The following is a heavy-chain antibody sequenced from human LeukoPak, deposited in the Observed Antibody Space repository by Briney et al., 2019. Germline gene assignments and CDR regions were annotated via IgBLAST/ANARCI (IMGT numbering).Heavy chain of an antibody. CDR2: VITIFGTA. CDR1: GGTFSSYA. CDR3: ASRYGSGSYIYYYYMDV. D-gene: IGHD3-10*01. J-gene: IGHJ6*03. Sequence: SVKLSCKASGGTFSSYAISWVRQAPAQGLEWTGGVITIFGTANYAQKFQGRVTITTDESTTTAYMELSSLRSEDTAVYYCASRYGSGSYIYYYYMDVWGKGTTVTVSS. V-gene: IGHV1-69*05.